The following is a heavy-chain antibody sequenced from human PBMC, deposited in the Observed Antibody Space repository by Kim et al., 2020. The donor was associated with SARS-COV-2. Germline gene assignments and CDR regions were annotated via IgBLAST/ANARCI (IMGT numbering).Heavy chain of an antibody. J-gene: IGHJ4*02. D-gene: IGHD1-7*01. CDR1: GFTFSNAW. CDR3: TTGSLELKFWNDYFDY. Sequence: GGSLRLSCAASGFTFSNAWMSWVRQAPGKGLEWVGRIKSKTDGGTTDYAAPVKGRFTISRDDSKNTLYLQMNSLKTEDTAVYYCTTGSLELKFWNDYFDYWGQGTLVTVSS. CDR2: IKSKTDGGTT. V-gene: IGHV3-15*01.